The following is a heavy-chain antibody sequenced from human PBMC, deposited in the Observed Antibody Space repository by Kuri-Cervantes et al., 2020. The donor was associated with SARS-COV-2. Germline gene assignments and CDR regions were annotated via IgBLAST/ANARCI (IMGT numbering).Heavy chain of an antibody. CDR2: IYYSGST. CDR3: ASDPSYYYGSGSSNWFDP. Sequence: SETLSLTCTVSGGSISSYYWSWIRQPPGKGLEWIGSIYYSGSTYYNPSLKSRVTISVDTSKNQFSLKLSSVTAADTAVYYCASDPSYYYGSGSSNWFDPWGQGTLVTVSS. V-gene: IGHV4-59*05. D-gene: IGHD3-10*01. CDR1: GGSISSYY. J-gene: IGHJ5*02.